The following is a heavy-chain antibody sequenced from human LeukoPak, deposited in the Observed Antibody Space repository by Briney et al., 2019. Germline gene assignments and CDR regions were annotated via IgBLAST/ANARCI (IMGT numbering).Heavy chain of an antibody. D-gene: IGHD5/OR15-5a*01. CDR2: IYTSGST. CDR1: GGSISSGSYY. CDR3: ARARGLRNWFDP. J-gene: IGHJ5*02. Sequence: SETLSLTCTVSGGSISSGSYYWCWIRQPAGKGLEWIGRIYTSGSTNYNPSLKSRVTISVDTSKNQFSLKLSSVTAADTAVYYCARARGLRNWFDPWGQGTLVTVSS. V-gene: IGHV4-61*02.